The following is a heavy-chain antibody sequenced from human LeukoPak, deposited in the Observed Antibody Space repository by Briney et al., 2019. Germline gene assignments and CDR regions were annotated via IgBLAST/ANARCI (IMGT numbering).Heavy chain of an antibody. D-gene: IGHD2-15*01. CDR1: GGSISSGSYY. V-gene: IGHV4-61*02. CDR2: IYTSGST. CDR3: ARLYCSGGSCYSGYFDY. Sequence: PSETLSLTCTVSGGSISSGSYYWSWIRQPAGKGLEWTGRIYTSGSTNYNPSLKSRVTISVDTSKNQFSLKLSSVTAADTAVYYCARLYCSGGSCYSGYFDYWGQGTLVTVSS. J-gene: IGHJ4*02.